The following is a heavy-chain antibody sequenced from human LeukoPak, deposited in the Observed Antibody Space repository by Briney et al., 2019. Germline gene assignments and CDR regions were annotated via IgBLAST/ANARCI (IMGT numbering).Heavy chain of an antibody. J-gene: IGHJ6*03. Sequence: SETLSLTCAVYGGSFSGYYWSWIRQPPGKGLEWIGEINHSGSTNYNPSLKSRVTISVDTSKNQFSLKLSSVTAADTAVYYCARLCSGGSCYSGYYYYMDVWGKGTTVTISS. D-gene: IGHD2-15*01. CDR2: INHSGST. CDR1: GGSFSGYY. CDR3: ARLCSGGSCYSGYYYYMDV. V-gene: IGHV4-34*01.